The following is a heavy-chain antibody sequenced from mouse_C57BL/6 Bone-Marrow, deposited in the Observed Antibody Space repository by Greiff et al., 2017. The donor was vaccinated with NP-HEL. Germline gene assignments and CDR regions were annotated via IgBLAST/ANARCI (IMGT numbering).Heavy chain of an antibody. J-gene: IGHJ2*01. CDR2: FYPGSGSI. D-gene: IGHD1-1*01. V-gene: IGHV1-62-2*01. CDR3: ASHASCYGAYFDY. CDR1: GYTFTEYS. Sequence: VHLVESGAELVKPGASVKLSCKASGYTFTEYSIHWVKQRPGQGLVWIGWFYPGSGSIKYNEKFKDQATLTADKSTSTVYMELSRLTSADTAVYFCASHASCYGAYFDYWGQGTTLTVSS.